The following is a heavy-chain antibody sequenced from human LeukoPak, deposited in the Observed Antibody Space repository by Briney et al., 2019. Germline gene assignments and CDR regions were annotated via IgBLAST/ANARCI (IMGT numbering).Heavy chain of an antibody. Sequence: GGSLRLSCAASGFTFSSYAMSWVRQAPGKGLEWVPAISNNGGYTYYADSVQGRFTISRDNSKSTLCLQMNSLRAEDTAVYYCAKQLGYCSGGSCYFPYWGQGTLVTVSS. CDR2: ISNNGGYT. D-gene: IGHD2-15*01. CDR1: GFTFSSYA. CDR3: AKQLGYCSGGSCYFPY. J-gene: IGHJ4*02. V-gene: IGHV3-23*01.